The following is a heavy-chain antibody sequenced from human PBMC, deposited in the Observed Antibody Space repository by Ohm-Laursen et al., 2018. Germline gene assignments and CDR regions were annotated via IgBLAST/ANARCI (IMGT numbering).Heavy chain of an antibody. Sequence: SLRPCAASGFTFSSYWMSWVRQAPGKGLEWVANIKQDGSEKYYVDSVKGRFTISRDNAKNSLYLQMNSLRAEDTAVYYCARTDGSGSHYWGQGTLVTVSS. V-gene: IGHV3-7*01. CDR3: ARTDGSGSHY. CDR2: IKQDGSEK. J-gene: IGHJ4*02. CDR1: GFTFSSYW. D-gene: IGHD3-10*01.